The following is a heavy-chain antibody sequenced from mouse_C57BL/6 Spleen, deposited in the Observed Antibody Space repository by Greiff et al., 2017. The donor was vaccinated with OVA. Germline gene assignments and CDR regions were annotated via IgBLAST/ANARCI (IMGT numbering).Heavy chain of an antibody. CDR3: ARSADYGNRWYFDV. V-gene: IGHV1-82*01. CDR2: IYPGDGDT. CDR1: GYAFSSSW. D-gene: IGHD2-1*01. Sequence: QVQLQQSGPELVKPGASVKISCKASGYAFSSSWMNWVKQRPGKGLEWIGRIYPGDGDTNYNGKLKGKATLTADKSSSTAYMQLSSLTSEDSAVDFCARSADYGNRWYFDVWGTGTTVTVSS. J-gene: IGHJ1*03.